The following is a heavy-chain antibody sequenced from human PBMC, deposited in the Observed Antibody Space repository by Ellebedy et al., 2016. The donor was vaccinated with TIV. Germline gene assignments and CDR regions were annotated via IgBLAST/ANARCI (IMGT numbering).Heavy chain of an antibody. CDR2: ISSRSTYV. CDR1: GFTFSNYN. Sequence: GESLKISCEGFGFTFSNYNVNWVRQAPGEGLEWVASISSRSTYVYYADSVKGRFTISRDNAKNSLYLQMDSLRVEDTAVYFCARDYGGNSGYFDLWGRGTLVTVSS. V-gene: IGHV3-21*01. CDR3: ARDYGGNSGYFDL. J-gene: IGHJ4*02. D-gene: IGHD4-23*01.